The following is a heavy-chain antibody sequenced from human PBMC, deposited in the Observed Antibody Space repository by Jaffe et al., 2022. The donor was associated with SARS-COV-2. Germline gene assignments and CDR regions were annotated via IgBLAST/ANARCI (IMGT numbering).Heavy chain of an antibody. V-gene: IGHV3-64*01. CDR1: GFTFSSYA. CDR2: ISSNGGST. J-gene: IGHJ4*02. D-gene: IGHD5-18*01. CDR3: ARDLKRGYSYGPGDY. Sequence: EVQLVESGGGLVQPGGSLRLSCAASGFTFSSYAMHWVRQAPGKGLEYVSAISSNGGSTYYANSVKGRFTISRDNSKNTLYLQMGSLRAEDMAVYYCARDLKRGYSYGPGDYWGQGTLVTVSS.